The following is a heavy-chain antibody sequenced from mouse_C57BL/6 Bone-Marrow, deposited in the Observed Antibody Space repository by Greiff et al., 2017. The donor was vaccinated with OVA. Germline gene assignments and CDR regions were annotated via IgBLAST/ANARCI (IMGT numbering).Heavy chain of an antibody. J-gene: IGHJ1*03. CDR3: AREDGFYWYFDV. V-gene: IGHV5-16*01. CDR2: INYDGSST. D-gene: IGHD2-3*01. Sequence: EVHLVESEGGLVQPGSSMKLSCTASGFTFSDYYMAWVRQVPEKGLEWVANINYDGSSTYYLDSLKSRFIISRDNAKNILYLQMSSLKSEDTATYYCAREDGFYWYFDVWGTGTTVTVSS. CDR1: GFTFSDYY.